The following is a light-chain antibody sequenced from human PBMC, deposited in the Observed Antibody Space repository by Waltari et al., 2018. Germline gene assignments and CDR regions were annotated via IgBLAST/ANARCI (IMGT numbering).Light chain of an antibody. J-gene: IGKJ1*01. V-gene: IGKV1-5*03. CDR1: QSINSW. CDR2: KAS. Sequence: DIQMTQSPSTLSASVGDRVTITCRASQSINSWLAWYQQKPGKAPKLLIYKASSLESGVPSRFSGSGSGTEFTLTISSLQPDDFAAYYCQQYNGYSRTCGQGTKVEIK. CDR3: QQYNGYSRT.